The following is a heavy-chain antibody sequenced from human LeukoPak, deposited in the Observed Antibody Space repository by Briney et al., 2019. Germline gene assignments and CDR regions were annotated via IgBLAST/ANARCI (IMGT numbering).Heavy chain of an antibody. D-gene: IGHD3/OR15-3a*01. V-gene: IGHV4-31*01. CDR2: IKSSGHT. Sequence: SETLSLTCTVSGGPISGGGFYWSWIREHSQKSLKWLGYIKSSGHTFDNPSLKSPLTISRATSKYPFSLLLSSVTAADSALYSCARGTLLNYFDYWGQAALVTVSS. CDR3: ARGTLLNYFDY. J-gene: IGHJ4*02. CDR1: GGPISGGGFY.